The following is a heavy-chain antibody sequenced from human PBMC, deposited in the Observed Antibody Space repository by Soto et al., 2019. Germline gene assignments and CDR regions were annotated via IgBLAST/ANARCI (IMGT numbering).Heavy chain of an antibody. V-gene: IGHV3-72*01. CDR3: ARDKYSSGWYFDY. J-gene: IGHJ4*02. Sequence: EVQLVESGGGLVQPGGSLRLSCAASGFTFSDHYMDWVRQAPGKGLEWVGRTRNKANSYTTEYAASVKGRFTISRDDSKNSLYLQMNSLKTEDTAVYYCARDKYSSGWYFDYWGQGTLVTVSS. D-gene: IGHD6-19*01. CDR2: TRNKANSYTT. CDR1: GFTFSDHY.